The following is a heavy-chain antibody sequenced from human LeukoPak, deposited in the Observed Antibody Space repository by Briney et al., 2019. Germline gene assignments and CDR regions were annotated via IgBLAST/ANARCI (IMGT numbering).Heavy chain of an antibody. CDR3: ARARYYYDSSGYKTYYFDY. CDR2: IYYSGST. CDR1: GGSISSYY. J-gene: IGHJ4*02. Sequence: SETLSLTCTVSGGSISSYYWSWIRQPPGKGLEWIGYIYYSGSTNYSPSLKSRVTISVDTSKNQFSLKLSSVTAADTAVYYCARARYYYDSSGYKTYYFDYWGQGTLVTVSS. V-gene: IGHV4-59*08. D-gene: IGHD3-22*01.